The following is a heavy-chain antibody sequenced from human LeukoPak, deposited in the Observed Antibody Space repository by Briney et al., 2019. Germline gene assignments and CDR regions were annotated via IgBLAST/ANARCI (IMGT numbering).Heavy chain of an antibody. CDR3: ARDVGGYGEYIGQY. CDR1: GGTFTSYA. V-gene: IGHV1-69*06. Sequence: ASVKVSCKASGGTFTSYAITWVRQAPGQGLQWMGGIIPIFGTANYAQKFQGRVTITADKSTSTAYMELSSLRSEDTAVYYCARDVGGYGEYIGQYWGQGTLVTVSS. D-gene: IGHD4-17*01. J-gene: IGHJ1*01. CDR2: IIPIFGTA.